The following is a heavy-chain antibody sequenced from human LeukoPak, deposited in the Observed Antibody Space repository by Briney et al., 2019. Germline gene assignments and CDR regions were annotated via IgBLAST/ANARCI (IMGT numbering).Heavy chain of an antibody. V-gene: IGHV3-23*01. J-gene: IGHJ4*02. CDR1: GFTFRSYA. Sequence: GGSLRLSCAASGFTFRSYAMTWVRQAPGQGLEWVSFISGSGGSTYYADSVQGRFTISKDKSRNTLFLQMNSLRAEDTAVYYCATVPRSGYYYFDYWGQGTLVTVSS. CDR2: ISGSGGST. CDR3: ATVPRSGYYYFDY. D-gene: IGHD5-12*01.